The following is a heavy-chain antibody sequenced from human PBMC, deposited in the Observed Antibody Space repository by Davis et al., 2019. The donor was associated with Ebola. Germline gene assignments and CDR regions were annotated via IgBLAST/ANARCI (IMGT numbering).Heavy chain of an antibody. CDR1: GFTFSSYE. J-gene: IGHJ4*02. CDR2: ISSSGSTI. D-gene: IGHD5-24*01. CDR3: ARGIGRWLQPYDY. Sequence: GESLKISCTASGFTFSSYEMNWVRQAPGKGPEWVSYISSSGSTIYYADSVKGRFTISRDNAKNSLYLQMNSLRAEDTAVYYCARGIGRWLQPYDYWGQGTLVTVSS. V-gene: IGHV3-48*03.